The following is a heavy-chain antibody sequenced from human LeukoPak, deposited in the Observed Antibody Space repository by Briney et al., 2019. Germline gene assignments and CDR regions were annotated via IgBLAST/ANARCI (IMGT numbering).Heavy chain of an antibody. CDR2: INPNSGVT. D-gene: IGHD1-1*01. CDR1: GYTFTGYY. Sequence: ASVKVSCKASGYTFTGYYMHWVRQAPGQGLEWMGRINPNSGVTNYAQKFQGRVTMTRDKSISTAYMELSRLRCDDTAVYYCARDIKVPEYYFESWGQGTLVTVSS. CDR3: ARDIKVPEYYFES. V-gene: IGHV1-2*06. J-gene: IGHJ4*02.